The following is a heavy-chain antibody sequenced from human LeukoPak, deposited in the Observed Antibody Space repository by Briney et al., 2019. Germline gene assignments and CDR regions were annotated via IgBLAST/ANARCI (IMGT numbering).Heavy chain of an antibody. Sequence: GGSLRLSCAASAGFTFSDYWMNWVRQAPGKGLEWVAIISQDGREKLYVDSVKGRFTISRDNAKSSLYLQINSLRAEDTAVYYCVGGIGWQPDYWGQGTLVTVS. CDR2: ISQDGREK. CDR3: VGGIGWQPDY. CDR1: AGFTFSDYW. J-gene: IGHJ4*02. V-gene: IGHV3-7*03. D-gene: IGHD6-19*01.